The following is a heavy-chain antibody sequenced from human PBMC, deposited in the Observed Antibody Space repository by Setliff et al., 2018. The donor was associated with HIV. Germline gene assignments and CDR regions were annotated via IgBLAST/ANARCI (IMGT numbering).Heavy chain of an antibody. CDR3: ARDPLSYPDY. CDR2: INPSGGST. J-gene: IGHJ4*02. V-gene: IGHV1-46*01. CDR1: GYTFTSYY. D-gene: IGHD2-2*01. Sequence: VASVKVSCKASGYTFTSYYMHWVRQAPGQGLEWMGIINPSGGSTSYAQKFQGRVTMTTDTSTSTAYMELRSLRSDDTAVYYCARDPLSYPDYWGQGTLVTVSS.